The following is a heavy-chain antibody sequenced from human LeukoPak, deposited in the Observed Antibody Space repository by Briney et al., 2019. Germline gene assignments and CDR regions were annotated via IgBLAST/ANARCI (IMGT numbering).Heavy chain of an antibody. CDR2: INPNSGGT. D-gene: IGHD5-12*01. V-gene: IGHV1-2*02. CDR1: GYTFTGYY. CDR3: ARVRGYGRTFDY. J-gene: IGHJ4*02. Sequence: GASVKVSCKASGYTFTGYYMHWVRQAPGQGLEWMGWINPNSGGTNYAQKFQGRVTMTRDTSISTAYMELSRLRSNDTAVYYCARVRGYGRTFDYWGQGTLVTVSS.